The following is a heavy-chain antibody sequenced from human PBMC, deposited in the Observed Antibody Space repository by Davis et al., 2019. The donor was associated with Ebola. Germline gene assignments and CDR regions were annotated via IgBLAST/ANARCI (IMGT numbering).Heavy chain of an antibody. D-gene: IGHD2-21*01. V-gene: IGHV3-7*03. J-gene: IGHJ3*02. CDR2: IKQDGSEK. CDR1: GFTFSSYW. Sequence: GESLKISCAASGFTFSSYWMSWVRQAPGKGLEWVANIKQDGSEKYYVDSVKGRFTISRDNAKNSLYLQMNSLRAEDTAAYYCARPCGILWWWDDAFDIWGQGTMVTVSS. CDR3: ARPCGILWWWDDAFDI.